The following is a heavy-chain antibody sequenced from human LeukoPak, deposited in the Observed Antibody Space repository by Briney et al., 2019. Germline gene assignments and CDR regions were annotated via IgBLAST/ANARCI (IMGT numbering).Heavy chain of an antibody. Sequence: HPGRSLRLSCAASGFTFSSYTMSWVRQAPGKGLEWVSAISGSGGSTYYADSVKGRFTISRDNSKNTLYLQMNSLRAEDTAVYYCAKDPPQYCSGGSCFNWFDPWGQGTLVTVSS. CDR2: ISGSGGST. V-gene: IGHV3-23*01. CDR3: AKDPPQYCSGGSCFNWFDP. CDR1: GFTFSSYT. D-gene: IGHD2-15*01. J-gene: IGHJ5*02.